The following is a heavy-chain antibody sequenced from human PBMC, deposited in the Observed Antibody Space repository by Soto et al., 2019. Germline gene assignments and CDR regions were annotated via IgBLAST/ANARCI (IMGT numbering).Heavy chain of an antibody. Sequence: GGSLRLSCADSGFTFTDYGMHWVRQAPGKGLEWVAVISYDGSNKNYADSVKGRFTISRDNSKNTLYLQMNSLRAEDTAVYYCARDLSPYYDFSADMDVWGQGTTVTVSS. V-gene: IGHV3-30*03. CDR2: ISYDGSNK. J-gene: IGHJ6*02. CDR1: GFTFTDYG. D-gene: IGHD3-3*01. CDR3: ARDLSPYYDFSADMDV.